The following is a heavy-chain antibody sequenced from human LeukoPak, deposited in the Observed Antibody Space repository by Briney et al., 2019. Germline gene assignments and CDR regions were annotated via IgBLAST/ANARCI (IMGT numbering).Heavy chain of an antibody. CDR3: ARDDITDSLVGQLSF. D-gene: IGHD6-13*01. Sequence: GASVKVSCKASGYTFTSYYMHWVRQAPGQGLEWMGIINPSGGSTSYAQKFQGRVTMTRDTSTSTVYMELSSLRSEDTAVYYCARDDITDSLVGQLSFWGQGTLVTVSS. J-gene: IGHJ4*02. CDR2: INPSGGST. V-gene: IGHV1-46*01. CDR1: GYTFTSYY.